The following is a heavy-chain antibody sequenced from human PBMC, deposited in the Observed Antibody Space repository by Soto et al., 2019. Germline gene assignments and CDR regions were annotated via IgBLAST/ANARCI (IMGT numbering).Heavy chain of an antibody. CDR3: ARAHDFWGGRQQPIDS. V-gene: IGHV1-46*01. CDR2: INPHGGST. J-gene: IGHJ4*02. D-gene: IGHD3-3*01. Sequence: GASVKVSCKAPGDTFTSYYLNWVRQAPGQGLEWMGVINPHGGSTKYAQKFQGRVSIPVDTSKSQFSLKLSSVTAADTAVYYCARAHDFWGGRQQPIDSWGQGTLVTVSS. CDR1: GDTFTSYY.